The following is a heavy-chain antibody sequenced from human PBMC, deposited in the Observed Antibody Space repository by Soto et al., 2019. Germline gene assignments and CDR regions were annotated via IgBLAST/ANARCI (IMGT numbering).Heavy chain of an antibody. Sequence: VQLVESGGGVVQPGRSLRLSCAASGFTFSTYGMHWVRQAPGKGLEWVAVIWYDGNNKYYADSVKGRFTISRDNSKNTLYLQRNSLTADDTAVYFCARDYTSTWSYLDYWGQGTLVTVSS. CDR1: GFTFSTYG. CDR2: IWYDGNNK. J-gene: IGHJ4*02. V-gene: IGHV3-33*01. D-gene: IGHD6-13*01. CDR3: ARDYTSTWSYLDY.